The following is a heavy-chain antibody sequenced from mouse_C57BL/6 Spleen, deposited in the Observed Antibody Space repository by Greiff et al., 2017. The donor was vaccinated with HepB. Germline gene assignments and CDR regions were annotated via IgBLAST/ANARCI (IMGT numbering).Heavy chain of an antibody. CDR1: GFTFSDYY. D-gene: IGHD2-3*01. J-gene: IGHJ2*01. V-gene: IGHV5-12*01. CDR3: ARHGGLLPLDY. Sequence: EVMLVESGGGLVQPGGSLKLSCAASGFTFSDYYMYWVRQTPEKRLEWVAYISNGGGSTYYPDTVKGRFTISRDNAKNTLYLQMSRLKSEDTAMYYCARHGGLLPLDYWGQGTTLTVSS. CDR2: ISNGGGST.